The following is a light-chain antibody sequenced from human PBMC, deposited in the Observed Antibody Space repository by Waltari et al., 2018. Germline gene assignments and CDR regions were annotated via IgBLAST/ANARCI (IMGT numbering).Light chain of an antibody. CDR1: SPNIGAGYA. CDR3: QSYDSSLSGWGV. J-gene: IGLJ2*01. CDR2: ANS. Sequence: QSVLTQPPSVSAAPGQRVTISCTGRSPNIGAGYALHCYQQLPGTAPKLLISANSNRPSPTPDRFSGSKSSTSASLAITGLQAEDEADYYCQSYDSSLSGWGVFGGGTKLTVL. V-gene: IGLV1-40*01.